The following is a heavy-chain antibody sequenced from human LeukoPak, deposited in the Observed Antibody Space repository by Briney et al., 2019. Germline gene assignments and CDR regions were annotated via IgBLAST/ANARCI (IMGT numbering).Heavy chain of an antibody. Sequence: GGSLRLSCAASGFTFSSYWMSWVRQAPGKGLEWVANIKQDGSEIYYVDFVKGRFTISRDNAKNSLYLQMNSLRAEDTAVYYCARLYDGSAYHADHFDYWGQGTLVIVSS. V-gene: IGHV3-7*01. D-gene: IGHD3-22*01. CDR3: ARLYDGSAYHADHFDY. J-gene: IGHJ4*02. CDR1: GFTFSSYW. CDR2: IKQDGSEI.